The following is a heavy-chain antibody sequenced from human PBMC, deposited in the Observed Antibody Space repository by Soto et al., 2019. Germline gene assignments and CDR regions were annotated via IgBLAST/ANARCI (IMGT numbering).Heavy chain of an antibody. Sequence: PSETLSLTCAVYGGSFSGYYWSWIRQPPGKGLEWIGEINHSGSTNYNPSLKSRVTISVDTSKNQFSLKLSSVTAVDTAVYYCARTGLRYFDWLLYRYWGQGTLVTVSS. V-gene: IGHV4-34*01. CDR1: GGSFSGYY. J-gene: IGHJ4*02. D-gene: IGHD3-9*01. CDR2: INHSGST. CDR3: ARTGLRYFDWLLYRY.